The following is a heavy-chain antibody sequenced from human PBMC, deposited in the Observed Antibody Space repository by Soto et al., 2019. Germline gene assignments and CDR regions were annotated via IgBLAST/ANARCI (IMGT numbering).Heavy chain of an antibody. CDR1: GFAFSSHG. V-gene: IGHV3-33*01. Sequence: QVQLVESGGGVVQPGRSLRLSCAASGFAFSSHGMHWVRQAPGKGLEWVAVIVREGSEKHYADSVKGRFTISRDNSKNTLYLEMNSLRAGDTAVYYCARDDDSDDNGLDSWGQGTLVTVSS. D-gene: IGHD4-17*01. CDR2: IVREGSEK. J-gene: IGHJ4*02. CDR3: ARDDDSDDNGLDS.